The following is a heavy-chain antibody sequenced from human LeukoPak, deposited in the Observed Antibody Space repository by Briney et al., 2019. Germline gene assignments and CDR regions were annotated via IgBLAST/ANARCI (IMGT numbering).Heavy chain of an antibody. CDR1: GFTFSSYE. CDR3: AREGQQLATWYYGMDV. CDR2: ISSSGSTI. Sequence: GGSLRLSCAASGFTFSSYEMNWVRQAPGKGPEWVSYISSSGSTIYYADSVKGRFTISRDNAKNSLYLQMNSLRAEDTAVYYCAREGQQLATWYYGMDVWGKGTTVTVSS. D-gene: IGHD6-13*01. V-gene: IGHV3-48*03. J-gene: IGHJ6*04.